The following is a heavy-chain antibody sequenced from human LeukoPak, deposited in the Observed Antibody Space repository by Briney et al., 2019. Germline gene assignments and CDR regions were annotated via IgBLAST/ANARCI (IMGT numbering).Heavy chain of an antibody. J-gene: IGHJ4*02. V-gene: IGHV3-21*01. CDR3: ARDAVRGVIDY. CDR2: INSSSSYI. CDR1: GFTFSSYS. D-gene: IGHD3-10*01. Sequence: GGSLRLSCAASGFTFSSYSMNWVRQAPGKGLEWVSSINSSSSYIYYADSVKGRFTISRDNAKNSLYLQMNSLRAEDTAVYYCARDAVRGVIDYWGQGTLVTVSS.